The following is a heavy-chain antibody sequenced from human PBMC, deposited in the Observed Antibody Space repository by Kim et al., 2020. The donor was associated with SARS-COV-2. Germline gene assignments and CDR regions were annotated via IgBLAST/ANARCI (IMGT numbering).Heavy chain of an antibody. CDR3: TRDGGRAAGGYDS. CDR1: GYTFTRHG. D-gene: IGHD6-13*01. V-gene: IGHV1-18*01. J-gene: IGHJ4*02. Sequence: ASVKVSCKASGYTFTRHGISWVRQAPGQGLEWMRWISTYNGDTTYAQNLQGRVTMTTDTSTSTAYMELRSLRSDDTAVYYCTRDGGRAAGGYDSWGQGSLVTVSS. CDR2: ISTYNGDT.